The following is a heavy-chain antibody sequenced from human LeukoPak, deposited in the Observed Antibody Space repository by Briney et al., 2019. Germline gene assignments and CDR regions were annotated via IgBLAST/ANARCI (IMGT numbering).Heavy chain of an antibody. CDR1: GFTFSSYA. D-gene: IGHD4-17*01. CDR2: ISYDGSNK. J-gene: IGHJ4*02. Sequence: GGSLRLSCAASGFTFSSYAMHWVRQAPGKGLEWVAVISYDGSNKYYADSVKGRFTISRDNSKNTLYLQMNSLRAEDTAVYYCAKETVMSYYWGQGTLVTVSS. CDR3: AKETVMSYY. V-gene: IGHV3-30*18.